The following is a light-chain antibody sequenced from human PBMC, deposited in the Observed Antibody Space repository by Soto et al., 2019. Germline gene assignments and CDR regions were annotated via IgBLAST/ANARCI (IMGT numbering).Light chain of an antibody. V-gene: IGLV2-14*01. CDR2: GVS. J-gene: IGLJ1*01. Sequence: QLVLTQPASVSGSPGQSITISCTGTISDFVIYNYVSWYQQHPGKAPKLMLYGVSNRPSGVSNRFSGSKSGNTASLTISGLQAEDEADYYCSSHTMSSALQVFGTGTKVTVL. CDR1: ISDFVIYNY. CDR3: SSHTMSSALQV.